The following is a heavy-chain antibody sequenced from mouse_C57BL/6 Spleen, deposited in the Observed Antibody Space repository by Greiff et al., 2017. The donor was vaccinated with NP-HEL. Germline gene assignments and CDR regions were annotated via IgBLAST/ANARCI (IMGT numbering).Heavy chain of an antibody. V-gene: IGHV1-55*01. Sequence: QVQLQQPGAELVKPGASVKMSCTASGYTFTSYWITWVKQRPGQGLEWIGDIYPGSGSTNYNEKFKSKATLTVDTSSSTAYMQPSSLTSEDSAVYYCARSHYGRSYDYWGQGTTLTVSS. D-gene: IGHD1-1*01. CDR1: GYTFTSYW. J-gene: IGHJ2*01. CDR3: ARSHYGRSYDY. CDR2: IYPGSGST.